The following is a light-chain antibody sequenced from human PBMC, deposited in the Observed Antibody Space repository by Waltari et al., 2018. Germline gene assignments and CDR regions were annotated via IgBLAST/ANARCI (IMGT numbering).Light chain of an antibody. CDR1: NSDVGAYNY. CDR3: CSHAGSTTFVV. J-gene: IGLJ2*01. CDR2: DVT. V-gene: IGLV2-23*02. Sequence: QSALTQPASVSGSPGQSITISCIGTNSDVGAYNYVSWYQQHPGKAPKLIIYDVTKWPSGVSNRFSGSKSGNTASLTSSGLQAEDEADYYCCSHAGSTTFVVFGGGTKLTVL.